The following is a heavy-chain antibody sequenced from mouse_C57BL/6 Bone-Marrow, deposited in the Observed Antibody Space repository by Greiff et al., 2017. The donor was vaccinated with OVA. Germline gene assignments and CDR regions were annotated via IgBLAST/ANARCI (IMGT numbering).Heavy chain of an antibody. V-gene: IGHV1-59*01. Sequence: VQLQQPGAELVRPGTSVKLSCKASGYTFTSYWMHWVKQRPGQGLEWIGVIDPSDSYTNYNQKFKGKATLTVDTSSSTAYMQLSSLTSEDSAVYYCARSGGAIFDYWGQGTTLTVSS. CDR3: ARSGGAIFDY. CDR2: IDPSDSYT. J-gene: IGHJ2*01. CDR1: GYTFTSYW. D-gene: IGHD3-1*01.